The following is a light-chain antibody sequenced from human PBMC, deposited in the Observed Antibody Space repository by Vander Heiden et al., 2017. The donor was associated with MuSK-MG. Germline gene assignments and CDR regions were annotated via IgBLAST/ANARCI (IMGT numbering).Light chain of an antibody. J-gene: IGKJ4*01. CDR3: LQHDVHPFI. Sequence: IQMTQSPSILSASVGDRVTITCRASQSINAWLAWYQQKPGKAPNLLIYQASNLANGVPSRFSGSGSGTEFTLTISSLQPDDFATYYCLQHDVHPFIFGGGTKVETK. CDR2: QAS. V-gene: IGKV1-5*03. CDR1: QSINAW.